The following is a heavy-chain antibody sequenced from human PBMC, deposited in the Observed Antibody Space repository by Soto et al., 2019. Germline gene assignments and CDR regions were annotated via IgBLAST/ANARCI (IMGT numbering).Heavy chain of an antibody. CDR3: AKDYSYDSPGYKRFDY. CDR1: GFTFSSYA. V-gene: IGHV3-23*01. D-gene: IGHD3-22*01. Sequence: EVELLESGGALVQPGGSLRLYCAASGFTFSSYAMSWVRQAPGKGLEWVSALSGSGVSTHYADSVKGRFTISRDNSKNTLYLQMNSPRADDTAVYYCAKDYSYDSPGYKRFDYWGQGTLVPVSS. CDR2: LSGSGVST. J-gene: IGHJ4*02.